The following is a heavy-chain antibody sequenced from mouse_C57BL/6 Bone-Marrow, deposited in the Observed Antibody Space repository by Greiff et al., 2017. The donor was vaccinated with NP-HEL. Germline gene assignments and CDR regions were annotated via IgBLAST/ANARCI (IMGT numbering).Heavy chain of an antibody. J-gene: IGHJ1*03. CDR1: GYTFTSYG. D-gene: IGHD2-5*01. V-gene: IGHV1-58*01. CDR3: ARSKYSNYDYWYFDV. Sequence: EVQRVESGAELVRPGSSVKMSCKTSGYTFTSYGINWVKQRPGQGLEWIGYIYIGNGYTEYNEKFKGKATLTSDTSSSTAYMQLSSLTSEDSAIYFCARSKYSNYDYWYFDVWGTGTTVTVSS. CDR2: IYIGNGYT.